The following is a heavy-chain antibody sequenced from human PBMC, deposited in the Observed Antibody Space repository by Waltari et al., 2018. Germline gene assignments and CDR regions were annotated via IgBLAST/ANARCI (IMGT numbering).Heavy chain of an antibody. CDR2: ISGSGGST. CDR3: AKGIYLTYYYGMDV. CDR1: GFTFSSYA. Sequence: EVQLLESGGGLVQPGGSLRLSCAASGFTFSSYAMSWVRQAPGKGWEWVSAISGSGGSTYYVDSGKGRFTISRDNSKNTLYLQMNSLRAEDTAVYYCAKGIYLTYYYGMDVWGQGTTVTVSS. V-gene: IGHV3-23*01. J-gene: IGHJ6*02.